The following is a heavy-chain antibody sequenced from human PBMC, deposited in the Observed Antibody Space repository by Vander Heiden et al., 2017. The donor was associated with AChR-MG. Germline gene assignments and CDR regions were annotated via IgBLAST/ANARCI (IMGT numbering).Heavy chain of an antibody. CDR2: ISSSSSYI. J-gene: IGHJ6*02. CDR3: ARAGTVTLYYYGMDV. D-gene: IGHD4-17*01. CDR1: GFTFSGYS. V-gene: IGHV3-21*01. Sequence: EVQLVESGGGLVKPGGSLRLSCAASGFTFSGYSMNGVRQAPGKGLEWVSSISSSSSYIYYADSVKGRFTISRDNAKNSLYLQMNSLRAEDTAVYYCARAGTVTLYYYGMDVWGQGPTVTVSS.